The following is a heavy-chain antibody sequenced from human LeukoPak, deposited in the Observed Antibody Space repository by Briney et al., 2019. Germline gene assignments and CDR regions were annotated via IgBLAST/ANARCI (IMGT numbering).Heavy chain of an antibody. J-gene: IGHJ5*02. Sequence: SETLSLTCAVSGGSINSSPFSWGWIRHSPGRGLEWIGSIYHNGNIYYNPSLRSRVTISADTSKSQFFLKLTSVTAADTAVYYCARHPTGFPNWFDPWGRGTLVTVSS. CDR2: IYHNGNI. CDR3: ARHPTGFPNWFDP. V-gene: IGHV4-39*01. CDR1: GGSINSSPFS.